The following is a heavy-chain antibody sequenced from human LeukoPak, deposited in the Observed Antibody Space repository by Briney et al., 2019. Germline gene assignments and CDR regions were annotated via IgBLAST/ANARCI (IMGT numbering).Heavy chain of an antibody. D-gene: IGHD2-15*01. J-gene: IGHJ4*02. Sequence: GGSLRLSCAASGFTVSSNYMSWVRQAPGKGLEWVSAIYGGGGTYYADSVKGRFTISRDNSKNTMYLQMNTLRAEDTAVYYCASPYCSGDSCYSGYWGQGTLVTVSS. V-gene: IGHV3-66*01. CDR3: ASPYCSGDSCYSGY. CDR1: GFTVSSNY. CDR2: IYGGGGT.